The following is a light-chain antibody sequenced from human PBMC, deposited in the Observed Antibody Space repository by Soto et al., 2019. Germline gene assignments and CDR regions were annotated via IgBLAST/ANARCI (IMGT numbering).Light chain of an antibody. J-gene: IGLJ2*01. CDR2: SNH. CDR3: SAWDDSLVVV. Sequence: QSVLTQPPSASGTPGQTVTISCSGSSFNIGSNSVNWFQHLPGAVPKLLIFSNHQRPSGVPDRFSGSKSGTSASLAISGLQTEDEADYYCSAWDDSLVVVFGGGTKGTVL. CDR1: SFNIGSNS. V-gene: IGLV1-44*01.